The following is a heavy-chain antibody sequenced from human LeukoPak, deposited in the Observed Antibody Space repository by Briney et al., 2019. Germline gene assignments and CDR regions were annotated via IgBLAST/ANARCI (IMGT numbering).Heavy chain of an antibody. CDR3: ATKKEPYDAFDI. V-gene: IGHV1-69-2*01. CDR1: GYTFTYYY. Sequence: ASVKISCKVSGYTFTYYYMHWAQQAPGKGREWMGLVDPKDGETIYAEKFQGRVTITADTSTDTAYMELSSLRSEDTAVYYCATKKEPYDAFDIWGQGTMVTVSS. CDR2: VDPKDGET. J-gene: IGHJ3*02. D-gene: IGHD1-26*01.